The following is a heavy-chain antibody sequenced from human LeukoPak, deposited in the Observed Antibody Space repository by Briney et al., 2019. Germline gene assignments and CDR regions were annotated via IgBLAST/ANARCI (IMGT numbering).Heavy chain of an antibody. V-gene: IGHV3-11*01. Sequence: PGGSLRLSCAASGFTFSDYYMSWIRQAPGKGLEWVSYISSSGSTIYYADSVKGRFTISRDNAKNSLYLQMNSLRAEDTAVYYCARGQMYYYDSRGYPTDYFDYWGQGTLVTVSS. CDR2: ISSSGSTI. CDR1: GFTFSDYY. CDR3: ARGQMYYYDSRGYPTDYFDY. D-gene: IGHD3-22*01. J-gene: IGHJ4*02.